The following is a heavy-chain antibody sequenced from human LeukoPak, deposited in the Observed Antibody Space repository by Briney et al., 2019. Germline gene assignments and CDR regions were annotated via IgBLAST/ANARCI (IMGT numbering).Heavy chain of an antibody. D-gene: IGHD3-16*01. CDR1: GGSISSYY. V-gene: IGHV4-59*01. CDR3: ARGRYGWLPFDY. J-gene: IGHJ4*02. Sequence: PSETLSLTCTVSGGSISSYYWSWIRQPPRKGLEWIGYIYYSGSTNYNPALKSRVTISVDTSKNQFTLKLSSVTAADTAVYYCARGRYGWLPFDYWGQGTLVTVSS. CDR2: IYYSGST.